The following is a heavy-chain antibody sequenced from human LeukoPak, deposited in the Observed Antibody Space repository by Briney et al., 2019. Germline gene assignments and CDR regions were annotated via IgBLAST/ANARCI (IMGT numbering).Heavy chain of an antibody. CDR2: ISSSSSTI. CDR1: GFTFSSFS. Sequence: GGSLRLSCAASGFTFSSFSVNWVGPAPGKGREWGSYISSSSSTIYYTDSLKGRFTTSTATATNSLYLQMHSLRATDMYEYYSARDISSSSMSYYYYDMDVWGKGTTVSVSS. J-gene: IGHJ6*03. V-gene: IGHV3-48*01. CDR3: ARDISSSSMSYYYYDMDV. D-gene: IGHD6-6*01.